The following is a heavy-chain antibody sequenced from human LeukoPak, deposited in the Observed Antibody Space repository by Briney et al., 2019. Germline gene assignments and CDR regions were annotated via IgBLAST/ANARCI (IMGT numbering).Heavy chain of an antibody. V-gene: IGHV4-59*01. CDR3: ARAPYSSGWYDWFDP. CDR1: GGSISSYY. D-gene: IGHD6-19*01. J-gene: IGHJ5*02. Sequence: SETLSLTCTVSGGSISSYYWSWIRQPPGKGLEWIGYIYYSGSTNYNPSLKSRVTISVDTSKNQFSLKLSSVTAADTAMYYCARAPYSSGWYDWFDPWGQGTLVTVSS. CDR2: IYYSGST.